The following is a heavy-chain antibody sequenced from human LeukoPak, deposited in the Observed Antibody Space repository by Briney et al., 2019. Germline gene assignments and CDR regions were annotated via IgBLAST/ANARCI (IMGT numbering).Heavy chain of an antibody. CDR3: ARSAGNYYFDY. CDR1: GDSVSSNTAA. CDR2: TFCRSKCYN. V-gene: IGHV6-1*01. J-gene: IGHJ4*02. D-gene: IGHD1-7*01. Sequence: SQTLSLTCAISGDSVSSNTAAWNWLRQSPSRGLEWLGRTFCRSKCYNGYAVSVKSRITINPDTSKNQFSLQLNSVTPEDTAVYYCARSAGNYYFDYWGQGTLVTVSS.